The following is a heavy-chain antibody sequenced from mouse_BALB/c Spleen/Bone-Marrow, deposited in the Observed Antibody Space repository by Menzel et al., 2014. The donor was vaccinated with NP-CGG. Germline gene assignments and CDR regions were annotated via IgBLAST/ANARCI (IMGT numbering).Heavy chain of an antibody. D-gene: IGHD3-1*01. J-gene: IGHJ2*01. CDR3: TTLARNNFDY. CDR2: IYPGSSDT. CDR1: GYTFSNYW. V-gene: IGHV1-5*01. Sequence: VQLKQSGTVLARPGAAVKMSCKASGYTFSNYWMHWVKQRPGQGLEWIGTIYPGSSDTTYNQKFQGKAKLTAVTSTSNAYMELSSLTNEDSAVYYCTTLARNNFDYWGQGTTLTVSS.